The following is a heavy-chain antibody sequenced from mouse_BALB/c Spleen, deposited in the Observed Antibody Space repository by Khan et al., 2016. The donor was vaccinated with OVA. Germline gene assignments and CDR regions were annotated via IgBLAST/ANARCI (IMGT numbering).Heavy chain of an antibody. Sequence: VQLQQSGPELVKPGASVKISCKTSGYTFTEYTLHWVKQSPGKSLEWIGVINPKNGVTSYNQKFQGKATLTVDKSSSTAYLEFRSLTSEDSAVFYCAKDAGRYWGQGTSVTVSS. CDR1: GYTFTEYT. V-gene: IGHV1-18*01. CDR2: INPKNGVT. CDR3: AKDAGRY. D-gene: IGHD3-3*01. J-gene: IGHJ4*01.